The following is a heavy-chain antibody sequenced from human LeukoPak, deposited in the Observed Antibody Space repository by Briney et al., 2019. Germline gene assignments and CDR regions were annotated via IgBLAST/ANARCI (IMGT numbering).Heavy chain of an antibody. CDR3: ARGPPGWYFDL. CDR1: GGSISSYY. J-gene: IGHJ2*01. Sequence: PSETLSLTCTVSGGSISSYYWSWIRQPPGKGLEWIGYIYYSGSTNYNPSLKSRVTISVDTSKNQFSLKLSSVTAADTAVYYCARGPPGWYFDLWGRGTLVTVSS. V-gene: IGHV4-59*12. CDR2: IYYSGST.